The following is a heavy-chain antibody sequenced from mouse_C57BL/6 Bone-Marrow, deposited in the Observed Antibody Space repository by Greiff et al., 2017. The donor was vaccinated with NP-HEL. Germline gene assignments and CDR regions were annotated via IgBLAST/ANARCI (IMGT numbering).Heavy chain of an antibody. CDR1: GYSITSGYD. CDR3: ARWVWSPWFAY. J-gene: IGHJ3*01. CDR2: ISYSGST. V-gene: IGHV3-1*01. Sequence: EVKLQESGPGMVKPSQSLSLTCTVTGYSITSGYDWHWIRHFPGNQLEWMGYISYSGSTNYNPSLKSRISITHNTSKNHFFLKLNSVTTEDTATYYCARWVWSPWFAYWGQGTLVTVSA. D-gene: IGHD2-10*02.